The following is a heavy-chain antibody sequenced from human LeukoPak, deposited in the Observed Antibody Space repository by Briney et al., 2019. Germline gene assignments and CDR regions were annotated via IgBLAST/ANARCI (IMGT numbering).Heavy chain of an antibody. Sequence: QPGRSLRLSCAASGFTFSSYGMHWVRQAPGKGLEWVAVISYDGSNKYYADSVKGRFTTSRDNSKNTLYLQMNSLRAEDTAVYYCAKDYYVRTERPQIDYWGQGTLVTVSS. V-gene: IGHV3-30*18. CDR1: GFTFSSYG. D-gene: IGHD3-10*02. CDR3: AKDYYVRTERPQIDY. J-gene: IGHJ4*02. CDR2: ISYDGSNK.